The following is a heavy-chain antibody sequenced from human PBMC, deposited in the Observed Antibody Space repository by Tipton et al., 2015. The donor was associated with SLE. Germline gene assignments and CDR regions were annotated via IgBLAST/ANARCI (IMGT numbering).Heavy chain of an antibody. CDR3: ARHLRVMVETAPGAFDI. Sequence: GLVKPSQTLSLTCNVSGVSISSGGHYWSWIRQHRQTPGKGLEWIGHIYSGSTYYNPSLKSRVTISVDTSKNQFSLKLSSVTAADTAVFFCARHLRVMVETAPGAFDIWGQGTTVTVSS. D-gene: IGHD2-15*01. J-gene: IGHJ3*02. CDR2: IYSGST. V-gene: IGHV4-31*03. CDR1: GVSISSGGHY.